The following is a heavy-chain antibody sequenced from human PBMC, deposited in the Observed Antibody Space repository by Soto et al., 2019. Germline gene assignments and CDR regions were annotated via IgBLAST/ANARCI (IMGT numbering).Heavy chain of an antibody. D-gene: IGHD6-19*01. CDR2: IIPILGIA. J-gene: IGHJ5*02. V-gene: IGHV1-69*02. Sequence: QVQLVQSGAEVKTPGSSVKVSCKASGGTFSSYTISWVRQAPGQGREWMGRIIPILGIANYAQKFQCRVTLTADNSTSTAYMEQSSLRSEDTAVYYCARGSSGSWLDPWGQGTLVTVSS. CDR1: GGTFSSYT. CDR3: ARGSSGSWLDP.